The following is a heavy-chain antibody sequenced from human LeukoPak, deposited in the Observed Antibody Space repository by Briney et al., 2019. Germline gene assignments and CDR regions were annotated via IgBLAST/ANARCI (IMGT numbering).Heavy chain of an antibody. CDR1: GGTFSSYA. V-gene: IGHV1-69*13. CDR3: ARDQGGMAVAVVWFDP. Sequence: SVKVSCKASGGTFSSYAISWVRQPPGPGLEWMGGIIPIFGTANYAQKFQGRVRITADEPTSTAYMELSSLRSEDTAVYYCARDQGGMAVAVVWFDPWGQGTLVTVSS. CDR2: IIPIFGTA. D-gene: IGHD6-19*01. J-gene: IGHJ5*02.